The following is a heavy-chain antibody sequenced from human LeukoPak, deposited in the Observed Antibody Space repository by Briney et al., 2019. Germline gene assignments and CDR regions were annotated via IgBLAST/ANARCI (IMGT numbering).Heavy chain of an antibody. CDR3: AKDGGYSYALDY. V-gene: IGHV3-30*18. J-gene: IGHJ4*02. CDR2: ISYDGSNK. D-gene: IGHD5-18*01. CDR1: GFTFSSYG. Sequence: PGRSLRLSCAASGFTFSSYGMHWVRQTPGKGLEWVAVISYDGSNKYYADSVKGRFTISRDNSKNTLYLQMNSLRAEDTAVYYCAKDGGYSYALDYWGQGTLVTVS.